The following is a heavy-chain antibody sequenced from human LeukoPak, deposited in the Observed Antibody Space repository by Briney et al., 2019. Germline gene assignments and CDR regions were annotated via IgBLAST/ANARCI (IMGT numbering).Heavy chain of an antibody. CDR1: GFTFSNAW. Sequence: RPGGSLRLSCAASGFTFSNAWMSWVRQAPGKGLEWIGEINHSGSTNFNPSLNGRVSISRDTTKNLFSLRLRSVTAADTAVYFCARGRVSSSTWYSTYYYYFYMDVWGKGTTVTVSS. J-gene: IGHJ6*03. D-gene: IGHD1-1*01. CDR3: ARGRVSSSTWYSTYYYYFYMDV. V-gene: IGHV4-34*01. CDR2: INHSGST.